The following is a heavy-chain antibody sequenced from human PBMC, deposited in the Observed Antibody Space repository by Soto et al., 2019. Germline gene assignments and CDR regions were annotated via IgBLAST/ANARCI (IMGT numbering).Heavy chain of an antibody. V-gene: IGHV4-31*03. CDR1: GGSISSGGYY. J-gene: IGHJ6*02. Sequence: PSETLSLTCTVSGGSISSGGYYWSWIRQHPGKGLEWIGYIYYSGSTYYNPSLKSRVTISVDTSKNQFSLKLSSVTAADTAVYYCARGVLVPAAMQTDFEYYYYGMDVWGQGTTVTVSS. CDR3: ARGVLVPAAMQTDFEYYYYGMDV. CDR2: IYYSGST. D-gene: IGHD2-2*01.